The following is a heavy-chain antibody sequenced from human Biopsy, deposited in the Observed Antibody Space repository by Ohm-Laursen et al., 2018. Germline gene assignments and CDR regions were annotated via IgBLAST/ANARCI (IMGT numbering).Heavy chain of an antibody. CDR3: ARNTGWYGDLYYFDY. Sequence: ASVKVSCNTSGYSFTSYYMHWVRQAPGQGLEWMGMINPSGSTTSYPQIFQGRVTMTRDTSKSTVYMELSSLRSADTAVYFCARNTGWYGDLYYFDYWGQGTLVTVSS. CDR1: GYSFTSYY. V-gene: IGHV1-46*01. J-gene: IGHJ4*02. CDR2: INPSGSTT. D-gene: IGHD6-19*01.